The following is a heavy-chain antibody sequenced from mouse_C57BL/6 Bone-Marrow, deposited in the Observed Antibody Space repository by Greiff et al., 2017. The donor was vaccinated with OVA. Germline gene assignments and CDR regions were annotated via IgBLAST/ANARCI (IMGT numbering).Heavy chain of an antibody. J-gene: IGHJ4*01. Sequence: VQLQQPGAELVRPGSSVKLSCKASGYTFTSYWMHWVKQRPIQGLEWIGNIDPSDSETHYNQKFKDKATLTVDKSSSTAYMQLSSLTSEDSAVYYCARSYDYEAMDYWGQGTSVTVSS. CDR1: GYTFTSYW. CDR3: ARSYDYEAMDY. D-gene: IGHD2-12*01. CDR2: IDPSDSET. V-gene: IGHV1-52*01.